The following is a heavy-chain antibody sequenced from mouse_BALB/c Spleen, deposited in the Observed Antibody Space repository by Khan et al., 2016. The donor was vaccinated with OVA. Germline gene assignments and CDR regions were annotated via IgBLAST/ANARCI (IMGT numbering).Heavy chain of an antibody. Sequence: VHVKQSGPELVKPGASVKMSCKTSGYTFTEYTLHWVKQSHGKSLEWIGVINPNNGVTSYNQKFKGKATLTVDKSSSTAYMEFRSLTSEDSAVYCCARDAGRYWGQGTSVTVSS. CDR2: INPNNGVT. J-gene: IGHJ4*01. CDR3: ARDAGRY. V-gene: IGHV1-22*01. CDR1: GYTFTEYT. D-gene: IGHD3-3*01.